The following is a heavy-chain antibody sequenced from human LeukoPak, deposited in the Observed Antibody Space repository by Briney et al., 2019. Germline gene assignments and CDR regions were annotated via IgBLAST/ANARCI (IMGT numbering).Heavy chain of an antibody. V-gene: IGHV3-23*01. Sequence: QPGGSLRLSCAAFGFSFSNFAMNWVRLAPGKGLEWVSSISGSGGNTYYADSVNGRVTISRDNSMDTLYLHINGLRVEDTATYFCAKSGSGCYHYYYYHMDAWGKGTTVTVSS. CDR1: GFSFSNFA. CDR3: AKSGSGCYHYYYYHMDA. J-gene: IGHJ6*03. D-gene: IGHD1-26*01. CDR2: ISGSGGNT.